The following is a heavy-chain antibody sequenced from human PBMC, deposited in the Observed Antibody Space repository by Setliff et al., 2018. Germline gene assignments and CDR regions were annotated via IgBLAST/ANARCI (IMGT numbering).Heavy chain of an antibody. V-gene: IGHV4-30-4*08. Sequence: PSETLSLTCTVSGGSISSGDYYWSWIRQPPGKGLEWIGYIYSSGSTYYNPSLKSRVSISVATSKNQFSLKLSSVTAADTAVYDCARRRYFDRYYYYGMDVWGQGTTVTVSS. CDR3: ARRRYFDRYYYYGMDV. J-gene: IGHJ6*02. CDR2: IYSSGST. CDR1: GGSISSGDYY. D-gene: IGHD3-9*01.